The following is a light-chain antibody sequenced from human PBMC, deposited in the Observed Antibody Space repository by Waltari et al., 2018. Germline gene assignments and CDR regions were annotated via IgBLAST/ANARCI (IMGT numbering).Light chain of an antibody. J-gene: IGKJ2*01. CDR1: QSLVHSDGNTH. CDR2: RVS. Sequence: EVVMTQSPLSLPVTLGQPASISCKSSQSLVHSDGNTHLNWFQQRPGQSPRRLFYRVSSRESGVPDRFSGSVSGTDFTLKISRVEAEDVGVYYCMQGTHWPYTFGQGTRLDIK. CDR3: MQGTHWPYT. V-gene: IGKV2-30*02.